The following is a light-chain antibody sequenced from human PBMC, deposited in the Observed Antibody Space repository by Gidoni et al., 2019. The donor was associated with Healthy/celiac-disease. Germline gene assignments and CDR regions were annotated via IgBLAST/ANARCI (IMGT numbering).Light chain of an antibody. CDR2: DAS. J-gene: IGKJ5*01. CDR3: QQRSNWPPIT. CDR1: QSVSSY. Sequence: EIVLTQSPATLSLFPGERATLSCRAGQSVSSYLAWYQQKPGQAPRLLIYDASNRATGIPARFSGSGSGTDFTLTISSLEPEDFSVYYCQQRSNWPPITFGQGTRLEIK. V-gene: IGKV3-11*01.